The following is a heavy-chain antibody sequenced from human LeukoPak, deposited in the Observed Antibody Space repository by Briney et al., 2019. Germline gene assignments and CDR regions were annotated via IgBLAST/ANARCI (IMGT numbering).Heavy chain of an antibody. CDR1: GHTFTSYY. CDR2: INPSGGST. J-gene: IGHJ5*02. CDR3: AREGHVLRYFDWLPAQYNWFDP. D-gene: IGHD3-9*01. Sequence: GASVKVSCKASGHTFTSYYMHWVRQAPGEGLEWMGIINPSGGSTSYAQKFQGRVTMTRDTSTSTVYMELSSLRSEDTAVYYCAREGHVLRYFDWLPAQYNWFDPWGRGTLVTVSS. V-gene: IGHV1-46*01.